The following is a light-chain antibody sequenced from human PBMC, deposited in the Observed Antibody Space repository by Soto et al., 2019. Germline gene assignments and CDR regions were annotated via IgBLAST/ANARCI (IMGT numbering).Light chain of an antibody. J-gene: IGKJ4*01. CDR1: QSVSSF. CDR2: DAS. Sequence: EIVLTQSPATLSLSPGERATLSCRASQSVSSFLAWYQQKPGQAPRLLIYDASKRATGIPTGFSGSGSGTDFTPTPSRLEPEDFAVFSCEHRINGPLTFAGGPKGEIK. V-gene: IGKV3-11*01. CDR3: EHRINGPLT.